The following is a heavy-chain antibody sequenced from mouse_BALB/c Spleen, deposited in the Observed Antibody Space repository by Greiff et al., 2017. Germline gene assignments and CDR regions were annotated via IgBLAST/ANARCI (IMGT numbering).Heavy chain of an antibody. V-gene: IGHV5-17*02. CDR3: ARGGDFDY. CDR1: GFTFSSFG. J-gene: IGHJ2*01. CDR2: ISSGSSTI. Sequence: EVKLVESGGGLVQPGGSRKLSCAASGFTFSSFGMHLVRQAPEKGLEWVAYISSGSSTIYYADTVKGRFTISRDNPKNTLFLQMTSLRSEDTAMYYCARGGDFDYWGQGTTRTVSS.